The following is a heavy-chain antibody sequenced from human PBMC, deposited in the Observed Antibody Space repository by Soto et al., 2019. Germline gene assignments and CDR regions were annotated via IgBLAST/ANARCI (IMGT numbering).Heavy chain of an antibody. CDR1: GFSFNDYS. J-gene: IGHJ6*02. CDR2: ISRSSGTI. Sequence: GGSLRLSCAASGFSFNDYSMNWVRQAPGKGLEWVSYISRSSGTIYYADSVKGRFTISRDNAKNSLYLQMNSLRAEDTAVYYCARQRSMDVWGQGTXVTVSS. V-gene: IGHV3-48*01. CDR3: ARQRSMDV.